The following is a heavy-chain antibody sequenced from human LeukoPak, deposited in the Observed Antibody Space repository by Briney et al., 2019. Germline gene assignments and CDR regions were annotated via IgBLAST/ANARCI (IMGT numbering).Heavy chain of an antibody. J-gene: IGHJ4*02. Sequence: PSKTLSLTCTVSGGSISSSSYYWGWIRQPPGKGLEWIGSIYYSGSTYYNPSLKSRVTISVDTSKNQFSLKLSSVTAADTAVYYCASHYGGPTSGRFWGQGTLVTVSS. CDR2: IYYSGST. CDR1: GGSISSSSYY. CDR3: ASHYGGPTSGRF. D-gene: IGHD4-23*01. V-gene: IGHV4-39*01.